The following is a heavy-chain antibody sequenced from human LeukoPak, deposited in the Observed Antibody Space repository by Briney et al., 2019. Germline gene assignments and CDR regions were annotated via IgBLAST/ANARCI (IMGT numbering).Heavy chain of an antibody. V-gene: IGHV3-33*01. D-gene: IGHD5-18*01. Sequence: GGSLRPSCAASGFTFSSYGMHWVRQAPGKGLEWLAVIWYDGSNKYYADSVKGRFTISSDNSKNTLYLQMNSLRAEDTAVYYCARRYSYGYYFDYWGQGTLVTVSS. J-gene: IGHJ4*02. CDR1: GFTFSSYG. CDR2: IWYDGSNK. CDR3: ARRYSYGYYFDY.